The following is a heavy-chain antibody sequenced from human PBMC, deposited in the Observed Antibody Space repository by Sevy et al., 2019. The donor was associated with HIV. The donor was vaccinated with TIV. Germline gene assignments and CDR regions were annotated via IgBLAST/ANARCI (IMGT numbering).Heavy chain of an antibody. V-gene: IGHV3-21*01. CDR3: ARDNAQLLWDTYYGMDV. CDR1: GFTFSSYS. J-gene: IGHJ6*02. D-gene: IGHD2-2*01. CDR2: ISSSSSYI. Sequence: GGSLRLSCAASGFTFSSYSMNWVRQAPGKGLEWVSSISSSSSYIYYADSVKGRFTISRDNAKNSLYLQMNSLRAEDTAVYYCARDNAQLLWDTYYGMDVWGQGTTVTVSS.